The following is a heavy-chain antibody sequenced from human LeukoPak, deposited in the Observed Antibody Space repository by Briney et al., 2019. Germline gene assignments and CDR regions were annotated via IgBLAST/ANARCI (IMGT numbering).Heavy chain of an antibody. J-gene: IGHJ3*02. V-gene: IGHV1-69*05. D-gene: IGHD7-27*01. CDR1: GGTFSSYA. Sequence: ASVKVSCKASGGTFSSYAISWVRQAPGQGLEWMGGIIPIFGTANYAQKFQGRVTIATDESTSTAYMELSSLRSEDTAVYYCARDGDTADAFDIWGQGTMVTVSS. CDR3: ARDGDTADAFDI. CDR2: IIPIFGTA.